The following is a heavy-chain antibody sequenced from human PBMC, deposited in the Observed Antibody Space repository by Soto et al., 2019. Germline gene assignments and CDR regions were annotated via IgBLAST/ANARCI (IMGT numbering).Heavy chain of an antibody. Sequence: QVQLVQSGAEVKKPGASVKVSCKASGYTFTSYGISWVRQAPGQGLEWMGWISAYNGNTNYAQKLQGRVTMTTDTSTSTAYMELRGLRSDDTAVYYCAGDYQGYCSSTSCLPDYWGQGALVTVSS. V-gene: IGHV1-18*01. CDR3: AGDYQGYCSSTSCLPDY. J-gene: IGHJ4*02. CDR1: GYTFTSYG. CDR2: ISAYNGNT. D-gene: IGHD2-2*01.